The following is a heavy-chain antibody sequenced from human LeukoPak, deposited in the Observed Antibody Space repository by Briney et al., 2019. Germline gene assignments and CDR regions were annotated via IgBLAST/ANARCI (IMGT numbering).Heavy chain of an antibody. D-gene: IGHD3-22*01. CDR2: INPNSGGT. J-gene: IGHJ4*02. CDR3: AKVTVATILNYYDSSGAFDY. CDR1: GYIFTGYY. Sequence: VASVKVSCKASGYIFTGYYMHWVRQAPGQGLEWMGRINPNSGGTNYAQKFQGRVTMTRDTSISTAYMELSRLTSDDTAVYYCAKVTVATILNYYDSSGAFDYWGQGTLVTVSS. V-gene: IGHV1-2*06.